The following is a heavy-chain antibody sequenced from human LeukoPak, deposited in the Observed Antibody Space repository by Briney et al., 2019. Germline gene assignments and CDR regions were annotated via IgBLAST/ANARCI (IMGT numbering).Heavy chain of an antibody. Sequence: ASVKVSCKASGYTFTSYGISWVRQAPGQGLEWMGWISTYNGNTNYAQNLQGRLTMTTDTSTSTAYMELRSLRSDDTAVYYCARDGQFGGATRYWGQGTLVTVSS. CDR2: ISTYNGNT. D-gene: IGHD3-16*01. CDR3: ARDGQFGGATRY. J-gene: IGHJ4*02. CDR1: GYTFTSYG. V-gene: IGHV1-18*01.